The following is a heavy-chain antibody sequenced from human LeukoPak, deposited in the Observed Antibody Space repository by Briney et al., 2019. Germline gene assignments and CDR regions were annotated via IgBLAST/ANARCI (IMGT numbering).Heavy chain of an antibody. CDR1: GFTFSSYS. CDR3: AREPREPGYGDYESADY. CDR2: ISSSSSYI. V-gene: IGHV3-21*01. Sequence: GGSLRLSCAASGFTFSSYSMNWVRQAPGKGLEWVSSISSSSSYIYYADSVKGRFTISRDNAKNSLYLQMNSLRAEDTAVYYCAREPREPGYGDYESADYWGQGTLVTVSS. D-gene: IGHD4-17*01. J-gene: IGHJ4*02.